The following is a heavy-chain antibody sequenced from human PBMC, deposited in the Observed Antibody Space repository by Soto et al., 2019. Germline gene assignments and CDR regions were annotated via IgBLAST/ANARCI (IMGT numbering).Heavy chain of an antibody. V-gene: IGHV4-34*02. CDR2: INHSGSA. Sequence: QVQLQQWGAGLLKPSETLSLTCAVYGGSFSGYYWSWVRQSPGKGLEWIGEINHSGSANYNPSLQSRVALSVDASKSQFSLKLTSVTAAYTAVYYCARGSGWYIDYYYTMDVWGQGTTVTVSS. CDR1: GGSFSGYY. J-gene: IGHJ6*02. CDR3: ARGSGWYIDYYYTMDV. D-gene: IGHD6-19*01.